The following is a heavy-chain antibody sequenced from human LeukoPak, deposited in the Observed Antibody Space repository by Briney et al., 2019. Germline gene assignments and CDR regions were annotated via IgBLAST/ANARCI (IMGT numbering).Heavy chain of an antibody. CDR3: ARHEAAYCGGDCYLRAFDI. Sequence: PWETLSLTCTVSGGSISSSSYYWGWIRQPPGKGLEWIGTIYYRGSTYYNPSLKSRVTISVDTSKKQFSLKLSSVTAADTAVYYCARHEAAYCGGDCYLRAFDIWGQGTMVTVSS. D-gene: IGHD2-21*02. V-gene: IGHV4-39*01. CDR1: GGSISSSSYY. CDR2: IYYRGST. J-gene: IGHJ3*02.